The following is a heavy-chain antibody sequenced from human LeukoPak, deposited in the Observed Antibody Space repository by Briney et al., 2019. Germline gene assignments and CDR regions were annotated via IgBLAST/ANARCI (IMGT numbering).Heavy chain of an antibody. Sequence: GASVKVSCKASGYTFTSYGITWVRQAPGQGLEWMGGISAYNGNTNYAQNLQGRVTMTTDTSTSTAYMELRSLRSDDTAVYFCARIWIVVGGGWFDPWGQGTLVTVSS. J-gene: IGHJ5*02. D-gene: IGHD3-22*01. CDR3: ARIWIVVGGGWFDP. CDR1: GYTFTSYG. CDR2: ISAYNGNT. V-gene: IGHV1-18*04.